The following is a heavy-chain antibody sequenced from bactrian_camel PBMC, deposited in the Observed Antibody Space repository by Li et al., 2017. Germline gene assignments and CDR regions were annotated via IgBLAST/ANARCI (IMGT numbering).Heavy chain of an antibody. CDR3: AAAGLVVMGSCSNFAY. CDR1: GYTYNRNC. D-gene: IGHD3*01. CDR2: IVTGSGNT. V-gene: IGHV3S25*01. J-gene: IGHJ6*01. Sequence: QLVESGGGSVQAGGSLRLSCAASGYTYNRNCMAWFRQAPGKEREGVARIVTGSGNTYYADSVKGRFTISQDNAKNTVYLQMNSLKPEDTAVYYCAAAGLVVMGSCSNFAYWGQGTQVTVS.